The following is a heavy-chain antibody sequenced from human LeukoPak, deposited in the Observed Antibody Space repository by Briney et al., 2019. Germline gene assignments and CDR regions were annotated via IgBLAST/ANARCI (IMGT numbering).Heavy chain of an antibody. V-gene: IGHV4-39*07. CDR3: AREKPRRGFIYYFDY. CDR1: GGSITGSSSY. J-gene: IGHJ4*02. CDR2: IYYSGST. D-gene: IGHD3-10*01. Sequence: SETLSLTCTVSGGSITGSSSYWGWIRQPPGKGLEWIGSIYYSGSTSYNPSLKSRVTISVDTSKNQFSLKLSSVTASDTAVYYCAREKPRRGFIYYFDYWGQGTLVTVSS.